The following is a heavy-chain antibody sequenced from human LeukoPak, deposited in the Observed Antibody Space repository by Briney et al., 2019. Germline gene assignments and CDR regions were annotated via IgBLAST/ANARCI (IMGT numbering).Heavy chain of an antibody. CDR1: GFTFSSYA. CDR2: ISGSGGTT. CDR3: AKGEVQFDY. Sequence: PGGSLRLSCAASGFTFSSYAMSWVRQAPGKGLEWVSVISGSGGTTYYADSVKGRFTTSRDNSKNTLYLQMNSLRAEDTAVYYCAKGEVQFDYWGQGTLVSVSS. D-gene: IGHD3-16*01. J-gene: IGHJ4*02. V-gene: IGHV3-23*01.